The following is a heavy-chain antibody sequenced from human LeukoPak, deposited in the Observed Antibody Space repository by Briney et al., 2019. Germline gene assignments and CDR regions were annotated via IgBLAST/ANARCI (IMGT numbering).Heavy chain of an antibody. J-gene: IGHJ4*02. CDR1: GFTFSGHA. Sequence: GGSLRLSCAASGFTFSGHAMHWVRQTPGVGLEWVAIIGNDGRDQHYSDSVKGRFTISRDSSKNTLFLQLNSLRPEDTALYLCARDLMWGFDYWGQGTLVTVSS. V-gene: IGHV3-30*02. D-gene: IGHD7-27*01. CDR2: IGNDGRDQ. CDR3: ARDLMWGFDY.